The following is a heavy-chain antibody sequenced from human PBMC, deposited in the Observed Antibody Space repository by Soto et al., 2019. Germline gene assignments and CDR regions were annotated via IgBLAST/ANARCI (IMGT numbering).Heavy chain of an antibody. Sequence: PGGSLRLSCAASGFTFDDDAMHLVRQAPGKGLDWVSGISWNSGSIGYADSVKCRFTISRDNAKNSLYLQMNSLRAEDTALYYCASTYDFWSGSNWFDPWGQGTLVTVSS. CDR3: ASTYDFWSGSNWFDP. J-gene: IGHJ5*02. D-gene: IGHD3-3*01. CDR2: ISWNSGSI. CDR1: GFTFDDDA. V-gene: IGHV3-9*01.